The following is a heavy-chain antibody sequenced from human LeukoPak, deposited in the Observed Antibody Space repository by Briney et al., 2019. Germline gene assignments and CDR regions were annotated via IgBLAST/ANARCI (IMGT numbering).Heavy chain of an antibody. CDR2: IYYSGST. CDR3: ARQYGSGSYYNWFDP. V-gene: IGHV4-30-4*01. CDR1: GGSITSGDYY. J-gene: IGHJ5*02. Sequence: SQTLSLTCTVSGGSITSGDYYWSWIRQPPGKGLDWIGYIYYSGSTYYNPSLKSRVTISVDTSKNQFSLKLSSVTAADTAVYYCARQYGSGSYYNWFDPWGQGTLVTVSS. D-gene: IGHD3-10*01.